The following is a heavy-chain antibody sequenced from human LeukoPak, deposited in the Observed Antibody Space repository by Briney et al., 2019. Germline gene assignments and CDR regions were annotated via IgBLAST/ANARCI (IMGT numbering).Heavy chain of an antibody. Sequence: GGSLRLSCAASGFTFSNYWMTWVRQAPGKGLEWVANINRDGSERYYVDSVKGRFTISRDDAKSSLYLQMNSLRSEDTAVYYCATGADPWGQGTLVTVSS. CDR2: INRDGSER. V-gene: IGHV3-7*03. CDR3: ATGADP. CDR1: GFTFSNYW. J-gene: IGHJ5*02.